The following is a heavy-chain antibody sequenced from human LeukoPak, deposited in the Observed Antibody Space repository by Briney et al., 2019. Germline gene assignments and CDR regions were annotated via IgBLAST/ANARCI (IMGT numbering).Heavy chain of an antibody. D-gene: IGHD5/OR15-5a*01. CDR2: ISSSGSII. Sequence: GGSLSLSCTASESTFSSFPMSWVRQAPGRGLEWISSISSSGSIIYYADSLKGRFTVSRDNAKNSLYVQMNSLRAEDTALYYCAKIGVSGQWYFDLWGRGTLVTVSS. CDR1: ESTFSSFP. J-gene: IGHJ2*01. CDR3: AKIGVSGQWYFDL. V-gene: IGHV3-21*01.